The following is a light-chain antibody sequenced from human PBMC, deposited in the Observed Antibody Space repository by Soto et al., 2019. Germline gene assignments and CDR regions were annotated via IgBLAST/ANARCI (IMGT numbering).Light chain of an antibody. Sequence: IQLTQSPSSLSASVGDRVTITCRASQAISSYLAWYQQKPGRAPNLLIYGASTLQSGVPSRFSGSGSGTDFTLPISSLQPEDFATYYCQQLNSYPRTFGQGTKVEIK. CDR1: QAISSY. CDR2: GAS. J-gene: IGKJ1*01. V-gene: IGKV1-9*01. CDR3: QQLNSYPRT.